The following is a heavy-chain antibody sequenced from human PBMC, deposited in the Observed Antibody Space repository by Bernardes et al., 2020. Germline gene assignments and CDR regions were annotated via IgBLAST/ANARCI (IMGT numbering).Heavy chain of an antibody. Sequence: GEALKISCKGSGYSFTSYWIGWVRQMPGKGLEWMGIIYPGDSDTRYSPSFQGQVTISADKSISTAYLQWSSLKASDTAMYYCARTLRPPSQNTYYYYYGMDVWGQGTTVTVSS. V-gene: IGHV5-51*01. CDR2: IYPGDSDT. CDR3: ARTLRPPSQNTYYYYYGMDV. J-gene: IGHJ6*02. CDR1: GYSFTSYW. D-gene: IGHD5-18*01.